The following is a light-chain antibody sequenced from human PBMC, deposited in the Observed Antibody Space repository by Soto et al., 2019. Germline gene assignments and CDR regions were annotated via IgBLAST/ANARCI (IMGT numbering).Light chain of an antibody. CDR1: QSVSSN. Sequence: ETVLTQSPATLSVSPGERATLSCRASQSVSSNLAWYQQKPGQAPRLLIYGASTRATGIPARFSGSGSGTEFTLTISSLQSEDFAVYYCQQYNNWRRSFGQGTKLEIK. CDR3: QQYNNWRRS. V-gene: IGKV3-15*01. CDR2: GAS. J-gene: IGKJ2*01.